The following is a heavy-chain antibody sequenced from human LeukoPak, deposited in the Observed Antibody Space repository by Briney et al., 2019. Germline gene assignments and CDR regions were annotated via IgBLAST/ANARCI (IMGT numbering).Heavy chain of an antibody. CDR1: GDSINSGGHF. Sequence: SSETLSLTCTVSGDSINSGGHFWSWIRQHPGKRLEWLGYIHDTGNTHYNPSLKSRLTISIDTPKNHFSLKLSSVTAADTAVYYCARGYAPSGPWGHGTLVTVSS. J-gene: IGHJ5*02. CDR3: ARGYAPSGP. CDR2: IHDTGNT. V-gene: IGHV4-31*03. D-gene: IGHD5-12*01.